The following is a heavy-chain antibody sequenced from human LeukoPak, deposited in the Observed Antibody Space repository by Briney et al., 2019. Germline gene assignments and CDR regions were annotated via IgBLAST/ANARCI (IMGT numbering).Heavy chain of an antibody. V-gene: IGHV1-18*01. CDR2: ISAYNGNT. CDR3: ARGGEKIWRSYGSGSYYMGY. J-gene: IGHJ4*02. CDR1: GYTFTSYG. Sequence: ASVKVSCKASGYTFTSYGISWVRQAPGQGLEWMGWISAYNGNTNYAQKLQGRVTMTTDTSTSTAYMELRSLRSEDTAVYYCARGGEKIWRSYGSGSYYMGYWGQGTLVTVSS. D-gene: IGHD3-10*01.